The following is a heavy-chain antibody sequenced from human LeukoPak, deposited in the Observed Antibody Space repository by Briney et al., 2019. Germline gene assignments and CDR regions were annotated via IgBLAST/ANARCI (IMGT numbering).Heavy chain of an antibody. CDR3: ASIAAAGTFYYYYGMDV. J-gene: IGHJ6*02. D-gene: IGHD6-13*01. CDR2: INHSGST. V-gene: IGHV4-34*01. Sequence: PSETLSLTCAVYGGSFSGYYWSWIRQPPGKGLEWIGEINHSGSTNYNPSLKSRVTISVDTSKNQFSLKLSSVTAADTAVYYCASIAAAGTFYYYYGMDVWGQGTTATVSS. CDR1: GGSFSGYY.